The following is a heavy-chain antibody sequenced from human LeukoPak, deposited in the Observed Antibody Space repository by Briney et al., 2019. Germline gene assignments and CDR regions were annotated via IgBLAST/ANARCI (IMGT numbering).Heavy chain of an antibody. CDR1: GGSISSSDYY. Sequence: SETLSLTCTVSGGSISSSDYYWGWIRQPPGKGLEWIGSIYYSGSSYYNPSLKSRVTKSVDTSRNQFSLKLSSVTAADTAVYYCARHSGYAFLTGYPGWFDPWGQGTLVTVSS. V-gene: IGHV4-39*01. CDR3: ARHSGYAFLTGYPGWFDP. J-gene: IGHJ5*02. D-gene: IGHD3-9*01. CDR2: IYYSGSS.